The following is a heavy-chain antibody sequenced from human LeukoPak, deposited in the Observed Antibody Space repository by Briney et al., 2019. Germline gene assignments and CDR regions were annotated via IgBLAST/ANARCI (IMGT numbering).Heavy chain of an antibody. CDR2: ISGSGGST. Sequence: GGSLRLSCAASGFTFSSYWMSWVRQAPGKGLEWVSAISGSGGSTYYADSVKGRFTISRDNSKNTLYLQMNSLRAEDTAVYYCANPLGQLWGYYFDYWGQGTLVTVSS. J-gene: IGHJ4*02. CDR3: ANPLGQLWGYYFDY. V-gene: IGHV3-23*01. CDR1: GFTFSSYW. D-gene: IGHD5-18*01.